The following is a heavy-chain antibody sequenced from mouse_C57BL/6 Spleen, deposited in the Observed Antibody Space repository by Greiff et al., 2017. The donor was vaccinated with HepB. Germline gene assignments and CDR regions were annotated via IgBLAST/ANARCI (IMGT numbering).Heavy chain of an antibody. D-gene: IGHD2-3*01. CDR1: GYTFTSYW. CDR3: AIYDGYYVDY. V-gene: IGHV1-55*01. J-gene: IGHJ2*01. Sequence: VQLQQSGAELARPGASVKLSCKASGYTFTSYWITWVKQRPGQGLEWIGDIYPGSGSTNYNEKFKSKATLTVDTSSSTAYMQLSSLTSEDSAVYYCAIYDGYYVDYWGQGTTLTVSS. CDR2: IYPGSGST.